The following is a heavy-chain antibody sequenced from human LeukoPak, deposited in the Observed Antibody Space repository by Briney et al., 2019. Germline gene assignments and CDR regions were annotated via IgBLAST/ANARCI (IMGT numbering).Heavy chain of an antibody. CDR3: AKGGSFYYDTSGYLY. J-gene: IGHJ4*02. V-gene: IGHV3-23*01. CDR2: ISGSGGST. CDR1: GFTFSSYA. D-gene: IGHD3-22*01. Sequence: PGGSLRLSCAASGFTFSSYAMSWVRQAPGKGLEWVSAISGSGGSTYYADSVKGRFTISRDNSRNTLYLQMNSLRAEDTAVYYCAKGGSFYYDTSGYLYWGQGTLATVSS.